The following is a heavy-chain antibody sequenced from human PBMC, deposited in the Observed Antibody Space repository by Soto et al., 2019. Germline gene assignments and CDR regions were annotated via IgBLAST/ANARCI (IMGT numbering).Heavy chain of an antibody. CDR3: ARGGGGGGWFGELNWFDP. Sequence: ASVKVSCKASGYTFTGYYMHWVRQAPGQGLEWMGWINPNSGGTNYAQKFQGWVTMTRDTSISTAYMELSRLRSDDTAVYYCARGGGGGGWFGELNWFDPWGQGTLVTVSS. D-gene: IGHD3-10*01. CDR1: GYTFTGYY. V-gene: IGHV1-2*04. J-gene: IGHJ5*02. CDR2: INPNSGGT.